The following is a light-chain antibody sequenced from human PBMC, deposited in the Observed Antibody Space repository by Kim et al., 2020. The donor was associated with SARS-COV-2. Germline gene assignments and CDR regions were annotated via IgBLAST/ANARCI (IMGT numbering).Light chain of an antibody. CDR2: GKN. V-gene: IGLV3-19*01. CDR3: NSRDNSGDHVI. J-gene: IGLJ2*01. Sequence: LGQTVRITCQGVSLRTYYASWYQQKPGQAPILVIYGKNNRPSGIPDRFSGSSSGNTASLTVTGAQAVDEADYYCNSRDNSGDHVIFGGGTQLTVL. CDR1: SLRTYY.